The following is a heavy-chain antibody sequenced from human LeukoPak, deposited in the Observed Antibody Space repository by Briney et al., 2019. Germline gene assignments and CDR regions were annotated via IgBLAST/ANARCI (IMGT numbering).Heavy chain of an antibody. CDR2: ISAYNGNT. V-gene: IGHV1-18*01. CDR1: AYTFSRYG. D-gene: IGHD3-9*01. Sequence: ASVKVSCKASAYTFSRYGITWVRQAPGQGLEWMGWISAYNGNTNYAQKLQGRVTMTTDTSTSTAYMELRSLRSDDTAVYYCASLQTGHDAFDIWGQGTMVTVSS. CDR3: ASLQTGHDAFDI. J-gene: IGHJ3*02.